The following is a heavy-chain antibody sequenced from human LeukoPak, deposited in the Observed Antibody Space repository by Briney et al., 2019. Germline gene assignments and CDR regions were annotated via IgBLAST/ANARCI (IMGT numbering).Heavy chain of an antibody. CDR3: ARGAAGIGGLDP. CDR2: IYYSGST. J-gene: IGHJ5*02. V-gene: IGHV4-59*01. CDR1: GGSISSYY. Sequence: PSETLSLTCTVSGGSISSYYWSWIRQPPGKGLEWFGYIYYSGSTNYNPSLKSRVTISVDTSKNQFSLKLSSVTAADTAVYYCARGAAGIGGLDPWGQGTLVTVSS. D-gene: IGHD6-13*01.